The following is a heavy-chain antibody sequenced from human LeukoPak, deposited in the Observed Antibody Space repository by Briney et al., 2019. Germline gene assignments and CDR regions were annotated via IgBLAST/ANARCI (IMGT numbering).Heavy chain of an antibody. Sequence: GASVKVSCKASGGTFSSYAISWVRQAPGQGLEWMGGIIPIFGTANYAQKFQGRVTITADESTSTAYMELSSLRSEDTAVYYCARDPRGDSSGYFQPYYYYGMDVWGQGTTVTVSS. J-gene: IGHJ6*02. D-gene: IGHD3-22*01. V-gene: IGHV1-69*13. CDR2: IIPIFGTA. CDR3: ARDPRGDSSGYFQPYYYYGMDV. CDR1: GGTFSSYA.